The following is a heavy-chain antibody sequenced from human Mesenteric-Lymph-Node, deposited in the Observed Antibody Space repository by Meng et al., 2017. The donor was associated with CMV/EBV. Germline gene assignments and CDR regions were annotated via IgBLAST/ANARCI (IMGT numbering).Heavy chain of an antibody. CDR2: TYYRSKWYN. V-gene: IGHV6-1*01. D-gene: IGHD1-26*01. Sequence: SQTLSLTCAISGDSVSSNSAAWNWIRQSPSRGLKWLGRTYYRSKWYNDYAVSVKSRITINPDTSKNQFSLQLNSVTPEDTAVYYCARAQVRSGSYAGYFDYWGQGTLVTVSS. CDR3: ARAQVRSGSYAGYFDY. CDR1: GDSVSSNSAA. J-gene: IGHJ4*02.